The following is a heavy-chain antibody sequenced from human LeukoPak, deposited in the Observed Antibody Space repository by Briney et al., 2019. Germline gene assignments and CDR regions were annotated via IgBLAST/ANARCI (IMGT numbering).Heavy chain of an antibody. CDR1: EFTVSSTY. CDR2: MYSFGNT. CDR3: ARGKPVTGTPDYYSYGMDV. J-gene: IGHJ6*02. V-gene: IGHV3-53*01. Sequence: GGSLRLSCAVSEFTVSSTYMSWVRQAPGKGLEWVSLMYSFGNTYYADSVKGRFTIPRDNSKNTLYLQMNSLRAEDTALYYCARGKPVTGTPDYYSYGMDVWGQGTMVTVSS. D-gene: IGHD1-20*01.